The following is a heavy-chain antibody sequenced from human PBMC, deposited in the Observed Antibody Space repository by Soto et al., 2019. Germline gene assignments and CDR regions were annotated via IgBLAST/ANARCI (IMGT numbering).Heavy chain of an antibody. J-gene: IGHJ4*02. V-gene: IGHV4-59*01. CDR2: IYYSGST. CDR3: ARHSDILTGYYRNFDY. D-gene: IGHD3-9*01. Sequence: PSETLSPTCTVSGGSISSYYWSWIRQPPGKGLEWIGYIYYSGSTNYNPSLKSRVTISVDTSKNQFSLKLSSVTAADTAVYYCARHSDILTGYYRNFDYWGQGTLVTVSS. CDR1: GGSISSYY.